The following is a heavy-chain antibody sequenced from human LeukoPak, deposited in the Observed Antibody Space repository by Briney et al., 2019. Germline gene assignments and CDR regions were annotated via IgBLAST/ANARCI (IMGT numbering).Heavy chain of an antibody. D-gene: IGHD1-26*01. CDR2: INSDGGST. CDR1: GFTFSSYW. CDR3: ARESSVGAHKAFDY. J-gene: IGHJ4*02. Sequence: GGSLRLSCAASGFTFSSYWMHRVRQAPGKGLVWVSRINSDGGSTSYADSVKGRFTISRDNAKNTLYLRMNSLRAEDTAVYYCARESSVGAHKAFDYWGQGTLVTVSS. V-gene: IGHV3-74*01.